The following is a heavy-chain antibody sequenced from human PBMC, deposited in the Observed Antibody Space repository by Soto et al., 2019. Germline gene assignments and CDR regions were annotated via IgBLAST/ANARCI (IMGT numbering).Heavy chain of an antibody. D-gene: IGHD3-16*01. CDR1: GYNFNSHS. Sequence: QVQLVQSGSESMQPGASVKVSCKGSGYNFNSHSINWLRQAPGQGLEWMGWINPHTGNPTYEQGFTGRFVFSVDTSVSTVYLQIFSLKADDSAVYYCARDRASWSFDYWGQGTLVTVSS. CDR3: ARDRASWSFDY. J-gene: IGHJ4*02. V-gene: IGHV7-4-1*01. CDR2: INPHTGNP.